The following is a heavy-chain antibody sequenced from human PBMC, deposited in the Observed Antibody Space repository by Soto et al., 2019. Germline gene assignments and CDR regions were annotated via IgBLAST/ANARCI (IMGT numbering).Heavy chain of an antibody. D-gene: IGHD6-19*01. Sequence: GGSLRLSCAASGFTFSSYAMHWVRQAPGKGLEWVAVISYDGSNKYYADSVKGRFTISRDNSKNTLYLQMNSLRAEDTAVYYCAREDSSGWELYYYYGMDVWGQGTTVTVSS. V-gene: IGHV3-30-3*01. J-gene: IGHJ6*02. CDR2: ISYDGSNK. CDR1: GFTFSSYA. CDR3: AREDSSGWELYYYYGMDV.